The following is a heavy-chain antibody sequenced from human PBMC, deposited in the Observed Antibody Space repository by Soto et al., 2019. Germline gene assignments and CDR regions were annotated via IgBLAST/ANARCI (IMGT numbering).Heavy chain of an antibody. CDR1: GGSFSGYY. D-gene: IGHD2-2*01. Sequence: SETLSLTCAVYGGSFSGYYWSWIRQPPGKGLEWIGEINHSGSTNYNPSLKSRVTISVDTSKNQFSLKLSSVTAADTAVYYCARRYCSSTSCYLYFDYWGQGTLVTVS. CDR2: INHSGST. J-gene: IGHJ4*02. CDR3: ARRYCSSTSCYLYFDY. V-gene: IGHV4-34*01.